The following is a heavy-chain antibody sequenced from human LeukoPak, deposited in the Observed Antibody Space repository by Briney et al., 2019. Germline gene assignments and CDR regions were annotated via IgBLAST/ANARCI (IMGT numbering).Heavy chain of an antibody. CDR3: ARQVSSGWPYYFAY. CDR1: GGSISSSSYY. V-gene: IGHV4-39*01. D-gene: IGHD6-19*01. Sequence: SETLSLTCTVSGGSISSSSYYWGWIRQPPGKGLEWIGSIYYSGSTYYNPSLKSRVTISVDTSKDQFSLKLSSVTAADTAVYYCARQVSSGWPYYFAYWGQGTLVTVSS. J-gene: IGHJ4*02. CDR2: IYYSGST.